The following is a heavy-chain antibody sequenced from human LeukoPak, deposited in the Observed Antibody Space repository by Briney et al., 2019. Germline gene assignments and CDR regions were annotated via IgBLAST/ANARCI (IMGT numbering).Heavy chain of an antibody. Sequence: PSGTLSLTCAVSGGSISSSNWWGWVRPPPGKGREGIGEIYHRGGTNYHPSLKGRVTLSVDKSKNPFSLKLSSVPAADTAVYYCASFKYTYYYDSSGYRYGPGAFDIWGQGTMVTVSS. J-gene: IGHJ3*02. CDR1: GGSISSSNW. D-gene: IGHD3-22*01. CDR2: IYHRGGT. V-gene: IGHV4-4*02. CDR3: ASFKYTYYYDSSGYRYGPGAFDI.